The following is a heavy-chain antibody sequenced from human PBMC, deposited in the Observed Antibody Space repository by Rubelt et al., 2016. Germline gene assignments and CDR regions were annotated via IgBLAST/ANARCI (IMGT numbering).Heavy chain of an antibody. CDR2: IYYSGST. CDR1: SSYY. V-gene: IGHV4-39*07. CDR3: ARVGGAQTSRPPLH. D-gene: IGHD3-16*01. Sequence: SSYYWGWIRQPPGKGLEWIGSIYYSGSTYYNPSLKSRVTISVDTSKNQFSLKLSSVTAADTAVYYCARVGGAQTSRPPLHWGQGTLVTVSS. J-gene: IGHJ4*02.